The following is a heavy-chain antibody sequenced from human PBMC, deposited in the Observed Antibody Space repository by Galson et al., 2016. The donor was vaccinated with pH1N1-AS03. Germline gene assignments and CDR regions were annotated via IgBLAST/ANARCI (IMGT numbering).Heavy chain of an antibody. CDR3: ARDRYYDGSGRKFFESEY. J-gene: IGHJ4*02. CDR1: GGTFSNFA. CDR2: IHPIFGTV. V-gene: IGHV1-69*01. D-gene: IGHD3-22*01. Sequence: SCKASGGTFSNFAISWVRQAPGQGLEWMGGIHPIFGTVTYAQKFQGRLTVTADDSTSAAYMELSSLTSEDTAIYYCARDRYYDGSGRKFFESEYWGQGTLVIVSS.